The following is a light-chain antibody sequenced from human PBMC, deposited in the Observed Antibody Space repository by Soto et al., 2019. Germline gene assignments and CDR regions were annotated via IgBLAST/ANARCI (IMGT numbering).Light chain of an antibody. CDR2: DAS. V-gene: IGKV3-11*01. Sequence: EIVLTQSPGTLSLSPGERGTLSCRASQSVSSSFLGWYQQRPGQAPRLLIYDASNTATGIPARFSGSGSGTDFTLTISSLEPEDFAVYYCQRYSNWPSLTFGGGTKVDIK. CDR1: QSVSSSF. CDR3: QRYSNWPSLT. J-gene: IGKJ4*02.